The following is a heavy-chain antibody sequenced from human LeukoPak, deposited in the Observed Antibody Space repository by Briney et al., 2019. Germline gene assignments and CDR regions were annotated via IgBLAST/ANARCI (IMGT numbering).Heavy chain of an antibody. CDR1: GGSISSYY. Sequence: PSETLSLTCTVSGGSISSYYWTWIRQPPGKGLEWIGSIYYSGSTYYNPSLKSRVTISVDTSKNQFSLKLSSVTAADTAVYYCARERKWELLFYWGQGTLVTVSS. D-gene: IGHD1-26*01. CDR3: ARERKWELLFY. V-gene: IGHV4-59*12. J-gene: IGHJ4*02. CDR2: IYYSGST.